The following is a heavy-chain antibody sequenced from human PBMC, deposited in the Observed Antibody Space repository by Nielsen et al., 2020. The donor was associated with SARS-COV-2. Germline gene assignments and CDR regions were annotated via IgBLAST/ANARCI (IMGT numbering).Heavy chain of an antibody. CDR3: ARARQWQPYYFDY. D-gene: IGHD6-19*01. V-gene: IGHV3-48*04. CDR1: GFTFSSYS. Sequence: GESLKISCAASGFTFSSYSMNWVRQAPGKGLEWVSYISSSSSTIYYADSVKGRFTISRDNAKNSLYLQMNSLRAEDTAVYYCARARQWQPYYFDYWGQGTLVTVSS. J-gene: IGHJ4*02. CDR2: ISSSSSTI.